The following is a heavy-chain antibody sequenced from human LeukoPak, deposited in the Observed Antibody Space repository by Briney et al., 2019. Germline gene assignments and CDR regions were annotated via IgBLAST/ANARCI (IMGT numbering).Heavy chain of an antibody. CDR3: VGTSPFYLLGLPPRGAFDI. CDR1: GGSISSSSYY. J-gene: IGHJ3*02. Sequence: ETLSLTCTVSGGSISSSSYYWGWIRQPPGKGLEWVSAISGSGGRGTTYYADSVKGRFTISRDNSKNTLSLQMNSLRAEDTAVYYCVGTSPFYLLGLPPRGAFDIWGQGTMVTVSS. D-gene: IGHD1-26*01. CDR2: ISGSGGRGTT. V-gene: IGHV3-23*01.